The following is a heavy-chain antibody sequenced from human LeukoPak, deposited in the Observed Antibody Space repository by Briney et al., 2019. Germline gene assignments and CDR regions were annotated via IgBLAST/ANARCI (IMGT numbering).Heavy chain of an antibody. Sequence: SVKVSCKASGGTFINYAINWVRQAPGQGLEWMGGIIPILGIANYAQKFQGRVTITADESTTTAYMELSSLRSEDTAVYYCARPWDSGGYFGSRLDYWGQGTLVTVSS. CDR2: IIPILGIA. CDR3: ARPWDSGGYFGSRLDY. CDR1: GGTFINYA. J-gene: IGHJ4*02. V-gene: IGHV1-69*10. D-gene: IGHD3-22*01.